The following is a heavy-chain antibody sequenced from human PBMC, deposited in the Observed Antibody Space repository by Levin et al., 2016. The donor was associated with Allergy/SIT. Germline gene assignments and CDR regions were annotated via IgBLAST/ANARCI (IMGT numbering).Heavy chain of an antibody. D-gene: IGHD7-27*01. J-gene: IGHJ2*01. CDR3: HWDDLNFDL. Sequence: GGSLRLSCAASGFIFSDYWMSWIRHVPGKGLEWIGRIKSEGSGGTKDYAAPVKGRFTISRNDPENTLYLQMDSLKTEDTAVYYCHWDDLNFDLWGRGTLVTVSS. V-gene: IGHV3-15*01. CDR1: GFIFSDYW. CDR2: IKSEGSGGTK.